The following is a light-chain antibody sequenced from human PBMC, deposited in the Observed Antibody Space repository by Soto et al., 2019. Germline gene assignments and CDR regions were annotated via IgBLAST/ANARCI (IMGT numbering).Light chain of an antibody. CDR2: TAS. CDR1: QSISGY. J-gene: IGKJ1*01. CDR3: QQSDSDPWT. Sequence: DIQMTQSPSSLSASIGDRVTITCRASQSISGYLNWYGHKAGEAPKLLIHTASSLQGGVPSRFSGSGSGTDFTLTISSLQPEDFANYYCQQSDSDPWTFGLGTKVEI. V-gene: IGKV1-39*01.